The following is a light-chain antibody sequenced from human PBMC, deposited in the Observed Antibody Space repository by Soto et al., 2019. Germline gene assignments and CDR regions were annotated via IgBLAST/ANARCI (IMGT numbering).Light chain of an antibody. J-gene: IGKJ5*01. CDR3: QQRSNWPPIT. CDR2: DAS. CDR1: QSVSSY. V-gene: IGKV3-11*01. Sequence: EIVLTQSPATLSLSPGERSTLSCSSSQSVSSYLAWYQQNPGQAPRLLIYDASNRATGIPARFSGSGSGTDFTLTISSLEPEDFAVYYCQQRSNWPPITFGQGTRLEI.